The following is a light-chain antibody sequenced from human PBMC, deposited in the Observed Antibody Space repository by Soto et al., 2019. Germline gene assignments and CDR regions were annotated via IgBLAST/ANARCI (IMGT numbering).Light chain of an antibody. CDR3: SSYAGSNTFV. J-gene: IGLJ1*01. CDR2: DVD. V-gene: IGLV2-8*01. Sequence: LAQPPSASGSPGQSVTISCSGTSSDVGGYDSVSWYQHHPGKVPKLIIFDVDKWPSGVPDRFSGFKSGNTASLTVSGLRAEDEADYYCSSYAGSNTFVFGTGTKVTVL. CDR1: SSDVGGYDS.